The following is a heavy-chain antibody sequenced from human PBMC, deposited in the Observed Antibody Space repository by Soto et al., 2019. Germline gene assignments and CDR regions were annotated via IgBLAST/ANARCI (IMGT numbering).Heavy chain of an antibody. V-gene: IGHV5-51*01. CDR1: GYNFATYW. CDR3: ARRGYSYGLDV. Sequence: GESLKISCKGSGYNFATYWIAWVRQLPGKGPEWMGLIYPGDSDTSYSPSFQGQVTISVDKSISTAYLQWNSLKASDTAVYYCARRGYSYGLDVWGQGTKVTVSS. CDR2: IYPGDSDT. J-gene: IGHJ6*02. D-gene: IGHD5-18*01.